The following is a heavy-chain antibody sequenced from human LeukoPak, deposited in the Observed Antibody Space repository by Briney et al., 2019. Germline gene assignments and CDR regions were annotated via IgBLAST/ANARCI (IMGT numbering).Heavy chain of an antibody. V-gene: IGHV3-21*01. D-gene: IGHD3-22*01. CDR3: ARDARSIGYYQDY. J-gene: IGHJ4*02. CDR1: GFTFSSYS. CDR2: ISSSSSYI. Sequence: GGSLRLSCAASGFTFSSYSMNWVRQAPGKGLEWISSISSSSSYIYYADSVKGRFTISRDNAKNSLYLQMNSLRAEDTAVYYCARDARSIGYYQDYWGQGTLVTVSS.